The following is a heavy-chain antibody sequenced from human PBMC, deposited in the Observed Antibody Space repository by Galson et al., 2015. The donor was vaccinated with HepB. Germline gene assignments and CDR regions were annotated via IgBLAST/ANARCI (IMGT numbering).Heavy chain of an antibody. CDR2: ISYDGSNK. Sequence: SLRLSCAASGFTFSSYAMHWVRQAPGKGLEWVAVISYDGSNKYYADSVKGRFTISRDNSKNTLYLQMNSLRAEDTAVYYCARETLNYYDSSGYYDYWGQGTLVTVSS. D-gene: IGHD3-22*01. V-gene: IGHV3-30-3*01. J-gene: IGHJ4*02. CDR3: ARETLNYYDSSGYYDY. CDR1: GFTFSSYA.